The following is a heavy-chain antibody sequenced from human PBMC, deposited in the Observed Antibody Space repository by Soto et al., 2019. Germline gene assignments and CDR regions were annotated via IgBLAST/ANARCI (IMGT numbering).Heavy chain of an antibody. V-gene: IGHV3-30*18. Sequence: QVQLVESGGGVVQPGRSLRLSCAASGFTFSSYGMHWVRQAPGKGLEWVAVISYDGSNKYYADSVKGRFTISRDNSKNTLYLQMNSLRAEDTAVYYCAKDVLRTTDHYYYYCGMDVWGQGTTVTVSS. CDR3: AKDVLRTTDHYYYYCGMDV. CDR2: ISYDGSNK. J-gene: IGHJ6*02. D-gene: IGHD2-15*01. CDR1: GFTFSSYG.